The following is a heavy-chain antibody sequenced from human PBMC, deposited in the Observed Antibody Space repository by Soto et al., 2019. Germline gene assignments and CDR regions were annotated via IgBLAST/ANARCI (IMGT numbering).Heavy chain of an antibody. D-gene: IGHD6-13*01. CDR2: IRSKANSYAT. CDR3: TRPMSGAGTVYYYYYGMDV. J-gene: IGHJ6*02. CDR1: GFTFSGSA. V-gene: IGHV3-73*01. Sequence: GGSLRLSCAASGFTFSGSAMHWVRQASGKGLEWVGRIRSKANSYATAYAASVKGRFTISRDDSKNTAYLQMNSLKAEDTAVYYCTRPMSGAGTVYYYYYGMDVWGQGTTVTVSS.